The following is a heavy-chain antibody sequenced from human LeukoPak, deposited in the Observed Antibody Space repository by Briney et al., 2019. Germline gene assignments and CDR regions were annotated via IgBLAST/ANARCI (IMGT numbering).Heavy chain of an antibody. J-gene: IGHJ4*02. CDR2: IIPIFGTA. CDR1: GDTFSSYA. CDR3: ARWYGGGFDY. Sequence: ASVKVSCKASGDTFSSYAISWVRQAPGQGLEWMGGIIPIFGTANYAQKFQGRVTITADESTSTAYMELSSLRSEDTAVYYCARWYGGGFDYWGQGTLVTVSS. V-gene: IGHV1-69*13. D-gene: IGHD1-14*01.